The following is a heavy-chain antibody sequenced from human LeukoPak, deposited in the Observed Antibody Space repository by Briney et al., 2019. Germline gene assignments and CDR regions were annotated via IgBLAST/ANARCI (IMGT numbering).Heavy chain of an antibody. D-gene: IGHD3-22*01. J-gene: IGHJ5*02. CDR2: MYYSGST. V-gene: IGHV4-30-4*01. CDR1: GGSISSGDYY. CDR3: ARPYYYDSRIDP. Sequence: SQTLSLTCTVSGGSISSGDYYWSWIRQPPGKGLEWIAYMYYSGSTYYNPSLKSRVTMSANTSKNQLSLKLSSVTAADTAVYYCARPYYYDSRIDPWGQGILVTVSS.